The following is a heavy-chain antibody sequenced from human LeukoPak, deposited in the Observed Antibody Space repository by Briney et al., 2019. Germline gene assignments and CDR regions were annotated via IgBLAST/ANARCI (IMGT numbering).Heavy chain of an antibody. Sequence: GGSLRLSCAASGFTVSSNYMNWVRQAPGKGLEWVSVVYTGGSTYYADSVRGRFTISRDTSKNTLCLQMNSLRAEDTAVYYCARAVWANYDFWSGPYGMDVWGQGTTVTVSS. CDR1: GFTVSSNY. CDR3: ARAVWANYDFWSGPYGMDV. J-gene: IGHJ6*02. D-gene: IGHD3-3*01. CDR2: VYTGGST. V-gene: IGHV3-66*01.